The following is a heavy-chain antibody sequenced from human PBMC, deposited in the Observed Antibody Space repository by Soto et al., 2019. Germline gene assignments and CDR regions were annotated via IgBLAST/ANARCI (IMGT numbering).Heavy chain of an antibody. CDR2: IIPIFGTA. Sequence: GASVKVSCKASGGTFSSYAISWVRQAPGQGLEWMGGIIPIFGTANYAQKFQGRVTITADESTSTAYMELSSLRSEDTAVHYCARDQDTAMAQGYYYGMDVWGQGTTVTVSS. CDR3: ARDQDTAMAQGYYYGMDV. D-gene: IGHD5-18*01. CDR1: GGTFSSYA. V-gene: IGHV1-69*13. J-gene: IGHJ6*02.